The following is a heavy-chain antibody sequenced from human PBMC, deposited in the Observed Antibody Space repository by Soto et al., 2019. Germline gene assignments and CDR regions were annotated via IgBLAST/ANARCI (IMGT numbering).Heavy chain of an antibody. Sequence: QVQLQESGPGLVKPSKTLSLTCTVSGGSISSYYWSWIRQPAGKGLEWIGRIYTSGSTNYNPSLKSRVTMSVDTSKNQFSLKLSSVTAADTAVYYCARDRYFDWLSPSSWFDPWGQGTLVTVSS. V-gene: IGHV4-4*07. CDR2: IYTSGST. CDR3: ARDRYFDWLSPSSWFDP. CDR1: GGSISSYY. J-gene: IGHJ5*02. D-gene: IGHD3-9*01.